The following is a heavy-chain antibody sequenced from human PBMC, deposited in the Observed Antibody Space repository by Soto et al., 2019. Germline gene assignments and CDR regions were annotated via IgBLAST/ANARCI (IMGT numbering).Heavy chain of an antibody. CDR2: IYYSGST. Sequence: QVQLQESGPGLVKPSETLSLTCTISGGSISSYYWSWIRQPPGKGLEWIGYIYYSGSTNYNPSLKSRVTISVDTSKNQFSLKLSSVTAADTAVYYCARTPGDWLDPWGQGTLVTVSS. CDR1: GGSISSYY. V-gene: IGHV4-59*01. D-gene: IGHD7-27*01. CDR3: ARTPGDWLDP. J-gene: IGHJ5*02.